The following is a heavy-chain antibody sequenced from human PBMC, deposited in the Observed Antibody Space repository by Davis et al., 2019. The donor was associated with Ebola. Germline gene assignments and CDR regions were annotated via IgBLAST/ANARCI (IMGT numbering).Heavy chain of an antibody. CDR1: GGSVSSGSYY. V-gene: IGHV4-61*01. J-gene: IGHJ4*02. CDR3: ARGSHY. CDR2: IYYSGST. Sequence: MPSETLSLTCTVSGGSVSSGSYYWSWIRQPPGKGLEWIGYIYYSGSTNYNPSLKSRVTISVDTSKNQFSLKLSSVTAADTAVYYCARGSHYWGQGTLVTVSS.